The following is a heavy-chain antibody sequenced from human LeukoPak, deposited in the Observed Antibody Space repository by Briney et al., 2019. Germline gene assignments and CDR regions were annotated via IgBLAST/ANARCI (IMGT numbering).Heavy chain of an antibody. CDR2: IYRDDTT. J-gene: IGHJ4*02. Sequence: GGSLRLSCAASGFTVSTNYMSWVRQAPGKGLEWVSVIYRDDTTYYADSVKGRFTISRDNSKNTLYLQMNSLRAEDTAVYYCARAAYDSGSYIVNHDYWGQRTLVTVSS. V-gene: IGHV3-53*01. D-gene: IGHD3-22*01. CDR1: GFTVSTNY. CDR3: ARAAYDSGSYIVNHDY.